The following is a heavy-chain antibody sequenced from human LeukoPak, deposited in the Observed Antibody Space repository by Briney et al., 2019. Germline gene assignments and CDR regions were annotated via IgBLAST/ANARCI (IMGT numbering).Heavy chain of an antibody. V-gene: IGHV3-23*01. Sequence: GGSLRLSCAASGFTFSSYAMSWVRQAPGKGLEWVSAISGSGGSTYYADSVKGRFTISRDNSKNTLYLQMNSLRAEDTAVYYCAKALGSSGWYPPGNWGQGTLVTVSS. CDR3: AKALGSSGWYPPGN. J-gene: IGHJ4*02. D-gene: IGHD6-19*01. CDR1: GFTFSSYA. CDR2: ISGSGGST.